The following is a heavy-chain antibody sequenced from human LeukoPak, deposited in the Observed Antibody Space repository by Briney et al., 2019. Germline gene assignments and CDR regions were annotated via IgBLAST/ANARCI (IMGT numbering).Heavy chain of an antibody. CDR1: GGSISSYY. Sequence: SETLSLTCTVSGGSISSYYWSWIRQPPGKGLEWIGYIYYSGSTNYNPSLKSRVTISVDTSKNQFSLKLSSVTAADTAVYYCARDRRIAAAGNYYYYGMDVWGQGTTVPVSS. CDR2: IYYSGST. D-gene: IGHD6-13*01. CDR3: ARDRRIAAAGNYYYYGMDV. J-gene: IGHJ6*02. V-gene: IGHV4-59*01.